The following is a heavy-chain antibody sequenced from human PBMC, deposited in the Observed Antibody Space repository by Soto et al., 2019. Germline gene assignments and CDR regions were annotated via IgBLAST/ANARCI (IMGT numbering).Heavy chain of an antibody. J-gene: IGHJ4*02. D-gene: IGHD7-27*01. V-gene: IGHV4-59*01. CDR3: ARRWGTYFEY. CDR2: IYYSGST. Sequence: TLSLTCTVSGGSIRSYYWSWIRQPPGKGLEWIGYIYYSGSTNYNPSLKSRVTISVDTSKNQFSLKLSSVTAADTAVYYCARRWGTYFEYWGQGTLVTVSS. CDR1: GGSIRSYY.